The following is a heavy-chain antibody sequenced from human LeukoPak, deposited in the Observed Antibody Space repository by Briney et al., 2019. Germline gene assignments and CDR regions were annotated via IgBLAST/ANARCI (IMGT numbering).Heavy chain of an antibody. CDR2: ISASGGST. D-gene: IGHD1-26*01. J-gene: IGHJ3*02. V-gene: IGHV3-23*01. Sequence: GSLRLSCAASGFTFSSYAMSWVRQAPGKGLEWVSGISASGGSTFYADSVKGRFTISRDTSRNTLYLQMNSLRVEDTAVYYCAKDSKGTTWLDAFDIWGQGTMVTVSS. CDR1: GFTFSSYA. CDR3: AKDSKGTTWLDAFDI.